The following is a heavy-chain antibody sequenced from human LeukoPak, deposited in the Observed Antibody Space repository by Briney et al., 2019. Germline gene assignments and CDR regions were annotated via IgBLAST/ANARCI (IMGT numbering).Heavy chain of an antibody. J-gene: IGHJ4*02. CDR1: GYTFTSYG. CDR3: ARDRVGVGGNGWEN. Sequence: ASVKVSCKASGYTFTSYGISWVRQAPGQGLEWMGWISAYNGNTNYAQKLQCRVTMTRDTSIGTAYMELSSLRSEDTAVYYCARDRVGVGGNGWENWGQGTLVTVSS. V-gene: IGHV1-18*01. D-gene: IGHD6-19*01. CDR2: ISAYNGNT.